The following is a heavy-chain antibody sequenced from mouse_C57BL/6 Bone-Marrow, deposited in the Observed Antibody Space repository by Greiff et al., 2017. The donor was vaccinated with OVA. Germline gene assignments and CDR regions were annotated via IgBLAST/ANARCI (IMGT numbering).Heavy chain of an antibody. D-gene: IGHD2-4*01. CDR3: AREDDYDWYFDV. Sequence: VMLVESGPELVKPGASVKISCKASGYAFSSSWMNWVKQRPGKGLEWIGRIYPGDGDTNYNGKFKGKATLTADKSSSTAYMQLSSPTSEDSAVYFCAREDDYDWYFDVWGTGTTVTVSS. CDR2: IYPGDGDT. V-gene: IGHV1-82*01. CDR1: GYAFSSSW. J-gene: IGHJ1*03.